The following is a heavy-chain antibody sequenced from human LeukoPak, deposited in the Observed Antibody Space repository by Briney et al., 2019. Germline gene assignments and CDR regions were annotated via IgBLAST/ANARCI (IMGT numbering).Heavy chain of an antibody. D-gene: IGHD1-1*01. CDR1: GFTFSSHW. CDR3: ARGDDAGPDAFDI. CDR2: IKPDGSEK. Sequence: PGGSLRLSCAASGFTFSSHWLSWVRQAPGRGLEWVANIKPDGSEKFYMDSVKGRFTISRDNSKNTLYLQMNSLRAEDTAVYYCARGDDAGPDAFDIWGQGTMVTVSS. J-gene: IGHJ3*02. V-gene: IGHV3-7*01.